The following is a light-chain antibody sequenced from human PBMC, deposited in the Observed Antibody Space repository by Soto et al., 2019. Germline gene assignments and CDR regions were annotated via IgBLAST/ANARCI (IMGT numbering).Light chain of an antibody. J-gene: IGKJ1*01. CDR2: ATS. CDR1: QGVSRW. Sequence: DIQMTQSPSSLSASVGDRVTITCRASQGVSRWLAWYQQKPDKAPKSLIYATSTLQSGVPSRFSRSGYGTDFTHTISSLQPEDFATYYCQQYGSFPATFGRGTKVEI. CDR3: QQYGSFPAT. V-gene: IGKV1D-16*01.